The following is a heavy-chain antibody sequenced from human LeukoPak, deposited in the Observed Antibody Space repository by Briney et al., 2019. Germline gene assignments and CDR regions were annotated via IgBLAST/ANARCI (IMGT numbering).Heavy chain of an antibody. CDR3: ARQGDFSSIWHAPNNDYYYYYMDV. V-gene: IGHV4-39*01. CDR2: IYYSGST. J-gene: IGHJ6*03. CDR1: GGSISSSSYY. D-gene: IGHD6-13*01. Sequence: SETXXLTCTVSGGSISSSSYYWGWXRQPPGKGLEWIGSIYYSGSTYYNPSLKSRVTISVDTSKNQFSLKLSSVTAADTAVYYCARQGDFSSIWHAPNNDYYYYYMDVWAKGTTVTVSS.